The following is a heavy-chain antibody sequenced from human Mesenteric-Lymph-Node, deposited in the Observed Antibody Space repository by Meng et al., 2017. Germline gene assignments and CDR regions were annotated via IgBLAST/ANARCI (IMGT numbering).Heavy chain of an antibody. V-gene: IGHV4-4*02. J-gene: IGHJ5*02. Sequence: QRQLHQWGAGLLKPSETLSLTCAVSGGSISSSNWWSWVRQPPGKGLEWIGEIYHSGSTNYNPSLKSRVTISVDKSKNQFSLKLSSVTAADTVVYYCARHLEGYYSSKGYSSFDPWGQGTLVTVSS. CDR1: GGSISSSNW. CDR2: IYHSGST. CDR3: ARHLEGYYSSKGYSSFDP. D-gene: IGHD2-2*01.